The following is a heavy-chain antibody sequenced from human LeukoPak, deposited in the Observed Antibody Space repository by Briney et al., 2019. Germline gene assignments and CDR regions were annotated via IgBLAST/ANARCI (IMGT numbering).Heavy chain of an antibody. D-gene: IGHD3-10*01. CDR1: GFTFSRYW. J-gene: IGHJ4*02. CDR3: AKDQGVWFGEPPNPADY. Sequence: GGSLRLSCAVSGFTFSRYWMSWVRQAPGKGLEWVANIKQDGSEKYYVDSVKGRFTISRDNAKNSLYLQMNSLRAEDTAVYYCAKDQGVWFGEPPNPADYWGQGTLVTVSS. V-gene: IGHV3-7*03. CDR2: IKQDGSEK.